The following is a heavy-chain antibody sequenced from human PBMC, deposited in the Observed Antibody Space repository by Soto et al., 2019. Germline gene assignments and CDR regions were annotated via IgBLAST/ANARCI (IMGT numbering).Heavy chain of an antibody. D-gene: IGHD3-3*01. CDR3: ARWVYDFWSGYYWSGMVV. V-gene: IGHV4-39*01. CDR2: IYYSGST. CDR1: GGSISSSSYY. J-gene: IGHJ6*02. Sequence: PSETLSLTCTVSGGSISSSSYYWGWIRQPPGKGLEWIGSIYYSGSTYYNPSLKSRVTISVDTSKNQFSLKLSSVTAADTAVYYCARWVYDFWSGYYWSGMVVWGQGTTVTVSS.